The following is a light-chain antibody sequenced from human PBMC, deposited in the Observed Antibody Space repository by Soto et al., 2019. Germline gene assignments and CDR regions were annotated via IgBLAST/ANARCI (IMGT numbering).Light chain of an antibody. Sequence: EIVLTQSPVTLSLSPGERASLSCRASQSVSSYLAWYQHKPGQAPRLLIYDASNRASGIPARFSGSGSGTDFTLTISSLEPEDFAVYYCQQRTYGLTFGDGTKVEIK. CDR1: QSVSSY. J-gene: IGKJ4*01. CDR2: DAS. CDR3: QQRTYGLT. V-gene: IGKV3-11*01.